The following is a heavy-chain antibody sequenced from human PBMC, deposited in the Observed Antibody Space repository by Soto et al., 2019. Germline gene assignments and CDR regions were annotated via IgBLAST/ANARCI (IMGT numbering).Heavy chain of an antibody. Sequence: SETLSLTCTVSGGSISTGGYYWSWIRQHPGKCLEWIGYIYYSGSTYYNPSLKSRVTISVDTSKNQFSLKLSSVTAADTAVYYCARERGDYYYYGMDVWGQGTTVTAP. D-gene: IGHD1-26*01. V-gene: IGHV4-31*03. CDR1: GGSISTGGYY. CDR3: ARERGDYYYYGMDV. CDR2: IYYSGST. J-gene: IGHJ6*02.